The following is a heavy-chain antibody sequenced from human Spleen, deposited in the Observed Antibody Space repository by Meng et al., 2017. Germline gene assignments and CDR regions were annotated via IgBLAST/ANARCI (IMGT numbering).Heavy chain of an antibody. J-gene: IGHJ4*02. Sequence: QIQLQQWGPGLLKPSASLSRACVVSGGSFSDYYWSWIRQPPGKGLEWIGEINHSGSTNYNPSLESRATISVDTSQNNLSLKLSSVTAADSAVYYCARGPTTMAHDFDYWGQGTLVTVSS. V-gene: IGHV4-34*01. D-gene: IGHD4-11*01. CDR3: ARGPTTMAHDFDY. CDR1: GGSFSDYY. CDR2: INHSGST.